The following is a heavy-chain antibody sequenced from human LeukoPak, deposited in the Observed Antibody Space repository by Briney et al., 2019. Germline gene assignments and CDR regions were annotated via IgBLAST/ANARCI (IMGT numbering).Heavy chain of an antibody. D-gene: IGHD3-22*01. Sequence: GGSLRLSCAASGFTFSSYGMHWVRQAPGKGLEWVAFIRYDGSNKYYADSVKGRFTISRDNAKNSPYLQMNSLRAEDTALYYCAKDMYYDSSGSYFQHWGQGTLVTVSS. J-gene: IGHJ1*01. CDR2: IRYDGSNK. V-gene: IGHV3-30*02. CDR1: GFTFSSYG. CDR3: AKDMYYDSSGSYFQH.